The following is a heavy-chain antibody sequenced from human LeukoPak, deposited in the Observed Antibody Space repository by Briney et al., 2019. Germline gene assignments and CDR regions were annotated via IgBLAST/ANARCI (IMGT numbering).Heavy chain of an antibody. CDR2: IYTSGSM. Sequence: LSLTCTVSGGSISSGSYYWSWIRQPGGKGLEWIGRIYTSGSMNYNPSLKSRVTISEETSNNQFSLKLSSVTAADTAVYYCARIDILTGYFNYWGQGTLVTVSS. J-gene: IGHJ4*02. CDR3: ARIDILTGYFNY. CDR1: GGSISSGSYY. D-gene: IGHD3-9*01. V-gene: IGHV4-61*02.